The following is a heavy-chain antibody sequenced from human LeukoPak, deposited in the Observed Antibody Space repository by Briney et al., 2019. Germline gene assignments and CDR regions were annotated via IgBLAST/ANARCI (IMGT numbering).Heavy chain of an antibody. J-gene: IGHJ6*02. CDR1: GGTFSSYA. V-gene: IGHV1-69*04. Sequence: SVKVSCKASGGTFSSYAISWVRQAPGQGLEWMGRIIPILGIANYAQKFQGRVTITADKSTSTAYMELSSLRSEDTAVYYCARGVAVAGVYYYGMDVWGQGTTVTVSS. D-gene: IGHD6-19*01. CDR3: ARGVAVAGVYYYGMDV. CDR2: IIPILGIA.